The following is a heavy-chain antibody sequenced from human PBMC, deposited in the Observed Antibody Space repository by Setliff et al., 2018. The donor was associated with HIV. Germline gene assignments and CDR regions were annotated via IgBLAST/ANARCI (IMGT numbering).Heavy chain of an antibody. Sequence: ASVKVSCKASGYILGSNEISWVRQAPGQGLEWMGWISVGNLNTNYAEKFQGRVTLTVDTSTNTAYMEVRSLTSDDTATYYCARGRTAVYYCARGALISWDSSDDLWYWGQGTLVTVSS. D-gene: IGHD3-22*01. V-gene: IGHV1-18*01. CDR2: ISVGNLNT. CDR1: GYILGSNE. CDR3: ARGRTAVYYCARGALISWDSSDDLWY. J-gene: IGHJ4*02.